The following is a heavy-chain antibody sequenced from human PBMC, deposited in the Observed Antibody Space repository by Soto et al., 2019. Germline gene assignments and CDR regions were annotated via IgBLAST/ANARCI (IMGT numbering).Heavy chain of an antibody. D-gene: IGHD3-3*01. CDR3: ARVSYDFWSGYTNFDY. CDR2: INAGNGNT. CDR1: GYTFTSYA. J-gene: IGHJ4*02. Sequence: ASVKVSCKASGYTFTSYAMHWVRQAPGQRLEWMGWINAGNGNTKYSQKFQGRVTITRDTSASTAYMELSSLRSEDTAVYYCARVSYDFWSGYTNFDYWGQGTLVTVSS. V-gene: IGHV1-3*01.